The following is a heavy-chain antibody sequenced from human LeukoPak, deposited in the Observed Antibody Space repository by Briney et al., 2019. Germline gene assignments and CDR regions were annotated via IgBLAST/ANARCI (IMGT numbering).Heavy chain of an antibody. Sequence: PGGSLRLSCAASGFTFSSYAMNWVRQAPGKGLEWVSAISGSGGSTYYADSVKGRFTISRDNSKNTLYLQMNSLRAEDTAVYYCAKSGYSSSWSNAAVYNWFDPWGQGTLVTVSS. J-gene: IGHJ5*02. CDR3: AKSGYSSSWSNAAVYNWFDP. V-gene: IGHV3-23*01. CDR1: GFTFSSYA. CDR2: ISGSGGST. D-gene: IGHD6-13*01.